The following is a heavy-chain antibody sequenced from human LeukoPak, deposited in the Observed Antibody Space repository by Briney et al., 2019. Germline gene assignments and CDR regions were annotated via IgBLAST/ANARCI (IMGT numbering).Heavy chain of an antibody. CDR3: ARQSNYYDSSGYYFDY. CDR1: GSRFTSYW. D-gene: IGHD3-22*01. V-gene: IGHV5-51*01. CDR2: IYPGDSDT. Sequence: GESLKISCKGSGSRFTSYWIGWVRQMPGKGLEWMGIIYPGDSDTRYSPSFQGQVTISADKSISTAYLQWSSLKASDTAMYYCARQSNYYDSSGYYFDYWGQGTLVTVSS. J-gene: IGHJ4*02.